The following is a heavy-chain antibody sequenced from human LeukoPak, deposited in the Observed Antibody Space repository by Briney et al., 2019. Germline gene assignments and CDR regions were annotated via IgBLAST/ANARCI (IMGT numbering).Heavy chain of an antibody. CDR2: IVPIFGTA. CDR3: ARSRITMVRGAQRNWFDP. J-gene: IGHJ5*02. Sequence: SVKVSCKASGGTFSSYAISWVRQAPGQGLEWMGGIVPIFGTANYAQKFQGRVTITTDESTSTAYMELSSLRSEDTAVYYCARSRITMVRGAQRNWFDPWGQGTLVTVSS. D-gene: IGHD3-10*01. V-gene: IGHV1-69*05. CDR1: GGTFSSYA.